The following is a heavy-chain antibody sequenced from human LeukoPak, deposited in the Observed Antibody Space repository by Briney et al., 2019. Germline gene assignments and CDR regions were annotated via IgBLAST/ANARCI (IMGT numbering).Heavy chain of an antibody. Sequence: GGSLRLSCAASGFTFSGSAMHWVRQASGKGLEWVGRIRSKANSYATAYAASVKGRFTISRDDSKNTAYLQMNSLKTGDTAVYYCTRPDVDTATGGFDYWGQGTLVTVSS. CDR1: GFTFSGSA. D-gene: IGHD5-18*01. J-gene: IGHJ4*02. CDR2: IRSKANSYAT. CDR3: TRPDVDTATGGFDY. V-gene: IGHV3-73*01.